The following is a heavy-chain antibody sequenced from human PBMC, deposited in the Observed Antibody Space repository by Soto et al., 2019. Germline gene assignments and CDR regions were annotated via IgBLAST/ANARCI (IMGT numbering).Heavy chain of an antibody. CDR1: GYTFSSYN. V-gene: IGHV1-8*01. CDR3: ARGGVYSSGWYELDY. D-gene: IGHD6-19*01. Sequence: QVQLVQSGAEVKKSGASVKVSCKTSGYTFSSYNINWVRQATGQGLEWMGWRNPSSGNTGYAQKFQGRVTLSMSTSTSTAYMDLSSLTSEDTAVYYCARGGVYSSGWYELDYWGQGTRVTVSS. CDR2: RNPSSGNT. J-gene: IGHJ4*02.